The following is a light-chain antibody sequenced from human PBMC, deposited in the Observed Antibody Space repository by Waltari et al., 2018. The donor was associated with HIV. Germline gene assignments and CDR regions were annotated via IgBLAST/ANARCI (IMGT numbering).Light chain of an antibody. CDR2: RNS. CDR1: SSTIGSKK. Sequence: QSVLTQPPSASGTPGQGVTMSCSGRSSTIGSKKLYWFQQGPGTAPKLLIYRNSQRPSGVPDRFSGSKSGTSASLAISGLRSEDEADYYCAAWDDSLSGVVFGGGTKLTVL. CDR3: AAWDDSLSGVV. J-gene: IGLJ2*01. V-gene: IGLV1-47*01.